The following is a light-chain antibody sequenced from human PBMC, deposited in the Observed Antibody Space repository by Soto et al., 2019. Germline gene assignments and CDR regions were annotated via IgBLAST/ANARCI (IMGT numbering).Light chain of an antibody. J-gene: IGKJ4*01. CDR2: GAS. CDR1: QNVSSN. V-gene: IGKV3-15*01. CDR3: QQYNNWPLT. Sequence: EIVMTQSPATLSVSPGERATLSCRASQNVSSNLAWYQQKPGQAPRVLIHGASTRATRIPARFSGSGSGSEFTLTISSLQSEDFAVYYCQQYNNWPLTFGGGTKVAIK.